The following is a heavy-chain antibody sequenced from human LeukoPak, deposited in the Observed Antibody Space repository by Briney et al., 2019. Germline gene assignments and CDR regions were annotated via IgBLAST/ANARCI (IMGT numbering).Heavy chain of an antibody. CDR2: INHSGST. J-gene: IGHJ3*02. V-gene: IGHV4-34*01. CDR3: AGGFDLDAFDI. Sequence: PSETLSLTCAVYGGSFSGYYWSWIRQPPGKGLEWISEINHSGSTNYNPSPKSRVAISLDTSKNQIPLKLSSLTAADTSVVYYAGGFDLDAFDIWAEGTMVTVSS. CDR1: GGSFSGYY. D-gene: IGHD3/OR15-3a*01.